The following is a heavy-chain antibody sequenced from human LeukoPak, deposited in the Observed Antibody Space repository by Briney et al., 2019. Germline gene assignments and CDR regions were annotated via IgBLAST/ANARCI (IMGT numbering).Heavy chain of an antibody. CDR1: GGSISSYY. J-gene: IGHJ5*02. D-gene: IGHD6-19*01. Sequence: SETLSLTCTVSGGSISSYYWSWIRQPPGKGLEWIGYIYYSGGTNYNPSLKSRVTISVDTSKNQFSLKLSSVTAADTAVYYCARAHVQWLVPRWFDPWGQGTLVTVSS. V-gene: IGHV4-59*01. CDR2: IYYSGGT. CDR3: ARAHVQWLVPRWFDP.